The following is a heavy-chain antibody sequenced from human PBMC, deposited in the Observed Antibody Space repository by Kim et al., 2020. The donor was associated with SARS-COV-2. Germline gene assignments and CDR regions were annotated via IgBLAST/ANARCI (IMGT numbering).Heavy chain of an antibody. Sequence: YHNPSLKRRVTISADTSKNEVSLSLTSVTAADTAVYYCARIYYPYVYLDVWGNGTSVTVSS. D-gene: IGHD1-26*01. CDR3: ARIYYPYVYLDV. V-gene: IGHV4-39*01. J-gene: IGHJ6*03.